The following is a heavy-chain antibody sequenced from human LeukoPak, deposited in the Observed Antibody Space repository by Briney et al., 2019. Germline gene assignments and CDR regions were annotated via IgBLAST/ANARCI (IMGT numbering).Heavy chain of an antibody. D-gene: IGHD3-16*01. CDR2: IKQDGSEK. J-gene: IGHJ4*02. CDR1: GFTFSSYW. CDR3: ARGGWGRASHRDFDY. V-gene: IGHV3-7*03. Sequence: PGGSLRLSCAASGFTFSSYWMSWVRQAPGKGLEWVANIKQDGSEKYYVDSVKGRFTISRDNAKNSLYLQMNSLRAEDTAVYYCARGGWGRASHRDFDYWGQGTLVTVSS.